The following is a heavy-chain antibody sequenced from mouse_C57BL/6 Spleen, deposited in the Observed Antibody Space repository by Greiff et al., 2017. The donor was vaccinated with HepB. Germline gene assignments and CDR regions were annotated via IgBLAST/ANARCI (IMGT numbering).Heavy chain of an antibody. J-gene: IGHJ2*01. CDR3: ARSYDGYYD. CDR2: IDPSDSET. D-gene: IGHD2-3*01. V-gene: IGHV1-52*01. CDR1: GYTFTSYW. Sequence: QVQLQQSGAELVRPGSSVKLSCKASGYTFTSYWMHWVKQRPIQGLEWIGNIDPSDSETHYNQKFKDKATLTVDKSSSTAYMQLSSLTSEDSAVYYCARSYDGYYDWGQGTTLTVSS.